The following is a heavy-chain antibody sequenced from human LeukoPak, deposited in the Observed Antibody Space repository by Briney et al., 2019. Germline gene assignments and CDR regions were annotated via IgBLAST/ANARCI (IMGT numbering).Heavy chain of an antibody. CDR2: IFHNGNT. D-gene: IGHD6-13*01. J-gene: IGHJ4*02. V-gene: IGHV4-38-2*02. Sequence: SETLSLTCTVSGYSISSDYYWGWIRQPPGKGLEWIGNIFHNGNTYYNPSLKSRVTMSIDTSKKQFSLKLRTATAADTAVYYCARGRSRQLADYWGQGTLVTVSS. CDR1: GYSISSDYY. CDR3: ARGRSRQLADY.